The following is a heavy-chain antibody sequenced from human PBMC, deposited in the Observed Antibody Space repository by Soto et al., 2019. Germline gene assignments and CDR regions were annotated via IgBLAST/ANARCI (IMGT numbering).Heavy chain of an antibody. CDR3: ASITMVRGVIIKGVYYGMDV. Sequence: GAAGKVSCKVSGYTLTELSMHWVRQAPGKGLEWMGGFDPEDGETIYAQKFQGRVTMTEDTSTDTAYMELSSLRSEDTAVYYCASITMVRGVIIKGVYYGMDVWGQGTTVTVSS. D-gene: IGHD3-10*01. V-gene: IGHV1-24*01. CDR2: FDPEDGET. CDR1: GYTLTELS. J-gene: IGHJ6*02.